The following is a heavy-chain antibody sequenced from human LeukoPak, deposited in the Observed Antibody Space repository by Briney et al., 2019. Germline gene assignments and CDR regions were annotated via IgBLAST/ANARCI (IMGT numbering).Heavy chain of an antibody. CDR2: ISNSGSTI. Sequence: GGSLRLSCAASRFTFSDYYMSWIRQAPGKGLEWVSYISNSGSTIYYADPVKGRFTISRDNAKNSLYLQMNSLRAEDTAVYYCARVARGLYGSFSYDYYYMDVWGKGTTVTISS. CDR3: ARVARGLYGSFSYDYYYMDV. J-gene: IGHJ6*03. CDR1: RFTFSDYY. V-gene: IGHV3-11*01. D-gene: IGHD4-17*01.